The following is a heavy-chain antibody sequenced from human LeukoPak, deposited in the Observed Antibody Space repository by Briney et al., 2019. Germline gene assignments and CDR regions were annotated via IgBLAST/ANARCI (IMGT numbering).Heavy chain of an antibody. Sequence: KPSETLSLTCTVSGGSISSYYWSWIRQPPGKGLEWIGYIYYSGSTNYNPSLKSRVTMSVDTSKNQFSLKLSSVTAADTAVYYCAREGAAAGTRTFDYWGQGTLVTVSS. V-gene: IGHV4-59*12. CDR1: GGSISSYY. CDR3: AREGAAAGTRTFDY. CDR2: IYYSGST. D-gene: IGHD6-13*01. J-gene: IGHJ4*02.